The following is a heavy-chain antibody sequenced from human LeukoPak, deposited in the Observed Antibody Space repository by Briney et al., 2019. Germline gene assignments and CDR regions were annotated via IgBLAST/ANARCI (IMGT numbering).Heavy chain of an antibody. D-gene: IGHD1-26*01. Sequence: GGFLRLSCAASGFTFSSYGMHWVRQAPGKGLEWVAVISYDGSNKYYADSVKGRFTISRDNSKNTLSLQMNSLRAEDTAVYYCAKDRYGREDYWGQGTLVTVSS. V-gene: IGHV3-30*18. CDR2: ISYDGSNK. CDR1: GFTFSSYG. J-gene: IGHJ4*02. CDR3: AKDRYGREDY.